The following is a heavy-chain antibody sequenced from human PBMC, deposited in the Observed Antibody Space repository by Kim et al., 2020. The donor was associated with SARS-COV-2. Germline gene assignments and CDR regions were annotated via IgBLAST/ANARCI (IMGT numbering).Heavy chain of an antibody. J-gene: IGHJ4*02. V-gene: IGHV3-30-3*01. CDR2: ISHDGSSE. D-gene: IGHD5-18*01. CDR3: VRDGTSGYNDLDY. CDR1: GFTFSTFA. Sequence: GGSLRLSCAASGFTFSTFAIHWVLQAPGRGLECMGVISHDGSSEHYADSVKGRFTISRDYSKNTVYLHMTSLTTEDTAVYYCVRDGTSGYNDLDYWGQGTLVTVSS.